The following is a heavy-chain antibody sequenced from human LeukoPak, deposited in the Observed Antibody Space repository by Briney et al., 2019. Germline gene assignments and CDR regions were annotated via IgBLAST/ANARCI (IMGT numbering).Heavy chain of an antibody. Sequence: GGSLRLSCAASGFTFSDYYMSWIRQAPGKGLVWVSRINYDGTSTNYADSVKGRFTNSRDNAKNTLYMQMNSLRAEDTAVYYCARGDYYAMDVWGQGTTVIVSS. CDR1: GFTFSDYY. V-gene: IGHV3-74*01. CDR2: INYDGTST. J-gene: IGHJ6*02. CDR3: ARGDYYAMDV.